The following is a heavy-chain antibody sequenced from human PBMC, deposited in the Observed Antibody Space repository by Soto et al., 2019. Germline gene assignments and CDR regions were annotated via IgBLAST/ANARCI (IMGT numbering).Heavy chain of an antibody. CDR2: INHSGST. D-gene: IGHD3-22*01. Sequence: SETLSLTCAVYGGSFSGYYWSWIRQPPGKGLEWIGEINHSGSTNYNPSLKSQVTISVDTSKNQFSLKLSSVTAADTAVYYCARGPQYYDSSGYYYVGNDYWGQGTLVTVSS. CDR1: GGSFSGYY. J-gene: IGHJ4*02. CDR3: ARGPQYYDSSGYYYVGNDY. V-gene: IGHV4-34*01.